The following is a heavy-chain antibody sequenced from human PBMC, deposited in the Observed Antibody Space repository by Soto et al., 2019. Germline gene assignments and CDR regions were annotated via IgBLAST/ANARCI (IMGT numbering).Heavy chain of an antibody. CDR1: GGTFSSYA. Sequence: QVQLVQSGAEVKKPGSSVKVSCKASGGTFSSYAISWVRQAPGQGLEWMGGIIPIFGTANYAQKFQGRVTITADESTXXXXXXLSXXXXXDXXVXXXARDISGYSYGPDDYWGQGTLVTVSS. V-gene: IGHV1-69*12. D-gene: IGHD5-18*01. CDR2: IIPIFGTA. J-gene: IGHJ4*02. CDR3: ARDISGYSYGPDDY.